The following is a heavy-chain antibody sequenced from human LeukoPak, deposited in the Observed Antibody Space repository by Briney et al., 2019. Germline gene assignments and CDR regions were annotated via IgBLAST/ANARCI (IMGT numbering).Heavy chain of an antibody. Sequence: SVKVSCKASGGTLSSYAIAWVRQAPGQGLEWMGRIIPIFGTANYAQNFQGRVTITTDESTSTAYMELSSLRSECTGPYYCARYRSITGTYGSYHFDYWAQGTTVTVSS. CDR1: GGTLSSYA. V-gene: IGHV1-69*05. CDR3: ARYRSITGTYGSYHFDY. J-gene: IGHJ4*02. D-gene: IGHD1-20*01. CDR2: IIPIFGTA.